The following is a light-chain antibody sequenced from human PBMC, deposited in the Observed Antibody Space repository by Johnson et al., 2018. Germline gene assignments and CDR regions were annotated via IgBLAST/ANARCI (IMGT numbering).Light chain of an antibody. V-gene: IGLV1-51*02. J-gene: IGLJ1*01. CDR1: SSNIGNNY. Sequence: QSVLTQPPSVSAAPGQMVTISCSGSSSNIGNNYVSWYQQLPGTAPKLLIYENNKRPSVIPDRFSGSKSGTSATLGITGLQTGDEADYYCGTWDSSLSAGNVFGTGTKVTVL. CDR2: ENN. CDR3: GTWDSSLSAGNV.